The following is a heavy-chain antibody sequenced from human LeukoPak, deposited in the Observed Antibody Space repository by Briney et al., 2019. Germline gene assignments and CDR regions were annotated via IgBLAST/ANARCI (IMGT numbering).Heavy chain of an antibody. CDR2: IYSDGST. CDR3: ADYVDYFDY. Sequence: GGSLRLSCAASGFAVTDNYMSWVRQAPGQGLDWVSLIYSDGSTYYADSVKGRFTISRDNSKNTLYLQMNSLRAEDTAVYYCADYVDYFDYWGQGTLVTVSS. D-gene: IGHD4-17*01. V-gene: IGHV3-53*01. CDR1: GFAVTDNY. J-gene: IGHJ4*02.